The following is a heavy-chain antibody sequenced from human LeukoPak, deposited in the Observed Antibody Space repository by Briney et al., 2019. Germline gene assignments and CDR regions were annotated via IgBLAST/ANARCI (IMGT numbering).Heavy chain of an antibody. Sequence: GGSLRLSCAASGFTFYDYAMHWVRQAPGKGLEWVSGISWNSGSIGYADSVKGRFTISRDNAKNSLYLQMNSLRAEDTALYYCAKGLLRDPYYYYGMDVWGQGTTVTVSS. V-gene: IGHV3-9*01. D-gene: IGHD2-15*01. CDR1: GFTFYDYA. CDR3: AKGLLRDPYYYYGMDV. J-gene: IGHJ6*02. CDR2: ISWNSGSI.